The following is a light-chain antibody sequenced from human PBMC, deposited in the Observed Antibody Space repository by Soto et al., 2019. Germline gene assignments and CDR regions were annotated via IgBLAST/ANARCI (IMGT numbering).Light chain of an antibody. J-gene: IGLJ2*01. V-gene: IGLV1-47*01. CDR3: ATWDDTLSGPV. Sequence: QSVLTQAPSASETPGQRVTISCSGSTCNIGNNFVYWYQQLPGAAPRLVMYRNDKRPTGVPDRFSGSKSGTSASLAISGLRSEDEADYHCATWDDTLSGPVFGGGTKVTVL. CDR2: RND. CDR1: TCNIGNNF.